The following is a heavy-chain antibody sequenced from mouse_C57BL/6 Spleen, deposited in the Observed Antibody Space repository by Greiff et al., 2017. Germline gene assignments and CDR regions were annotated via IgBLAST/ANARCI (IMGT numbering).Heavy chain of an antibody. CDR3: ARWGGYVVVAY. J-gene: IGHJ3*01. Sequence: QVQLQQSGAELVKPGASVKMSCKASGYAFTSYWMTWVKQRPGQGLEWIGNIYPGDGDTNYNEKFKDKATLTADKSSSTAYMQLSSLTSEDSAVYYCARWGGYVVVAYWGQGTLVTVAA. V-gene: IGHV1-80*01. CDR1: GYAFTSYW. CDR2: IYPGDGDT. D-gene: IGHD1-1*02.